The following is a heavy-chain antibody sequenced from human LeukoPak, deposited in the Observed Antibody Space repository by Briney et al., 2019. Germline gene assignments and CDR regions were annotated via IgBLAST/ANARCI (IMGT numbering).Heavy chain of an antibody. CDR1: GYTFTSYY. V-gene: IGHV1-46*01. CDR2: INPSGGST. D-gene: IGHD5-18*01. CDR3: ARDGYSFPPYNWFDP. J-gene: IGHJ5*02. Sequence: GASVKVSCKASGYTFTSYYMHWVRQAPGQGLEWMGIINPSGGSTSYAQKFQGRVTMTRDTSTSIVYMELSSLRSEDTAVYYCARDGYSFPPYNWFDPWGQGTLVTVSS.